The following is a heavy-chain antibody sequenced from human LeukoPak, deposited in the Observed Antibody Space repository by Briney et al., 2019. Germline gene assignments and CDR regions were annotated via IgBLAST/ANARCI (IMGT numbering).Heavy chain of an antibody. Sequence: GRALRLSCAASGFTFSSYGMHWVRQAPGKGLEWVAVISYDGSNKYYADSVKGRFPISRDNSKNTLYLQMNSLRAEDTAVYYYARNSGWYGVPWGQGTLVTASS. J-gene: IGHJ5*02. CDR3: ARNSGWYGVP. V-gene: IGHV3-30*03. D-gene: IGHD6-19*01. CDR1: GFTFSSYG. CDR2: ISYDGSNK.